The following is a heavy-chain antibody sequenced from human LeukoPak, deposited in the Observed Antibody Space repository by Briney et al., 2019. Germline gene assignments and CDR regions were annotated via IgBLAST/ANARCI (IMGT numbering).Heavy chain of an antibody. J-gene: IGHJ4*02. CDR1: GFTFSSYA. CDR3: TKDGGRTIMVVAASHY. D-gene: IGHD2-15*01. CDR2: ISSRGDST. Sequence: GGSLRLSCAASGFTFSSYAMSSVRQAPGKGLEWVLGISSRGDSTYYADSVKGRVTISRDKSKNTLYLQMNSLRAEDTAVYYCTKDGGRTIMVVAASHYWGQGTLVTVSS. V-gene: IGHV3-23*01.